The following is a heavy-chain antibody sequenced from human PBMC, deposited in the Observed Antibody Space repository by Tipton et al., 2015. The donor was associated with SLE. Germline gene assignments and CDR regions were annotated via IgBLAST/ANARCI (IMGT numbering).Heavy chain of an antibody. CDR1: GFTFSSYA. V-gene: IGHV3-23*01. D-gene: IGHD6-6*01. CDR3: ARSLGGSSSTYDY. CDR2: ISGSGGST. Sequence: SLRLSCAASGFTFSSYAMSWVRQAPGKGLEWVSAISGSGGSTYYADSVKGRFTISRDNSKNTLYLQMNSLRAEDTAVYYCARSLGGSSSTYDYWGQGTLATVSS. J-gene: IGHJ4*02.